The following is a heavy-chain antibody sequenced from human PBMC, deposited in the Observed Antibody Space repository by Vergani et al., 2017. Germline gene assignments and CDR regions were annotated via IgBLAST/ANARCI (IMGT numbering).Heavy chain of an antibody. D-gene: IGHD4-23*01. CDR2: IYHSGST. J-gene: IGHJ3*02. CDR1: GYSISSGYY. Sequence: QVQLQESGPGLVKPSETLSLTCAVSGYSISSGYYWGWIRQPPGKGLEWIGSIYHSGSTNYNPSLKSRVTISVDTSKNQFSLKLSSVTAADTAVYYCARIYGGNSYAFDIWGQGTTVTVSS. CDR3: ARIYGGNSYAFDI. V-gene: IGHV4-38-2*01.